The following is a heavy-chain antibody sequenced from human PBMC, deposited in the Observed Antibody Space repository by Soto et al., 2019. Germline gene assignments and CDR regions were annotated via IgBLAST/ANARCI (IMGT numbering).Heavy chain of an antibody. V-gene: IGHV3-23*01. CDR3: AKRFNSGWGSQYFYY. Sequence: GGSLRLSCAASGFTFSSYSMSWVRQAPGKGLEWVSGFRSSGDDGTTYYADSVKGRFTISRDNSKNTLFLQMNSPRAEDTAIYYGAKRFNSGWGSQYFYYWGKETRVTVSS. CDR1: GFTFSSYS. D-gene: IGHD3-16*01. J-gene: IGHJ4*02. CDR2: FRSSGDDGTT.